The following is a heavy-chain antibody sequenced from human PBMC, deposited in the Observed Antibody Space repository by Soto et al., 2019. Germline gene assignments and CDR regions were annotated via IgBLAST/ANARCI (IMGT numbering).Heavy chain of an antibody. CDR3: GKYVTGTSYGLDV. J-gene: IGHJ6*02. D-gene: IGHD2-21*02. CDR2: ISDSGGST. V-gene: IGHV3-23*01. CDR1: GFTFSSYA. Sequence: QLLESGGGLVQPGGSLRLSCAASGFTFSSYAMNWVRQAPGEGLEWVSGISDSGGSTYYADSVRGRFTISRVNSKNTLYLQMNSLRAEDTAVYYCGKYVTGTSYGLDVWGQGTTVTVSS.